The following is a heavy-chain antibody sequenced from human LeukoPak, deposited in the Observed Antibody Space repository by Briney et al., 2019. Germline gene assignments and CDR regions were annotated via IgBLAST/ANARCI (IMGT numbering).Heavy chain of an antibody. V-gene: IGHV4-61*02. CDR2: ICASGST. D-gene: IGHD3-3*01. J-gene: IGHJ6*03. CDR1: DGSISGGSYY. CDR3: AREKNDYNFWTGGYYYMDV. Sequence: PSQTLSLTCTVSDGSISGGSYYWSWIRQPAGKGLEWIGRICASGSTDYNPSLKSRLTISVDTSKNQFSLRLTSVTAADTAVYYCAREKNDYNFWTGGYYYMDVWGKGTTVTVSS.